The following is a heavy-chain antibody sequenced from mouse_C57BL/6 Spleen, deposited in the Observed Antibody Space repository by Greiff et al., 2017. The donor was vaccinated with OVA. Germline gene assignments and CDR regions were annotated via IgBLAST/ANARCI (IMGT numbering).Heavy chain of an antibody. D-gene: IGHD1-1*01. J-gene: IGHJ3*01. CDR3: ARHEEDYGSFAY. CDR2: FYPGSGSI. Sequence: VKLMESGAELVKPGASVKLSCKASGYTFTEYTIHWVKQRSGQGLEWIGWFYPGSGSIKYNEKFKDKATLTADKSSSTVYMELSRLTSEDSAVYFCARHEEDYGSFAYWGQGTLVTVSA. CDR1: GYTFTEYT. V-gene: IGHV1-62-2*01.